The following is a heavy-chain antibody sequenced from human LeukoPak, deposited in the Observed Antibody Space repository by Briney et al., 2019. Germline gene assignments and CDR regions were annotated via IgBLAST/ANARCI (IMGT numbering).Heavy chain of an antibody. CDR3: ARWDDSAWAFGS. Sequence: SETLSLTCIVSGYSISSGYYWGWIRQPPGKGLEWIGSIYHSGNTYYNPSLKSRLTISVDTSKNQLSLKLASVTAADTAVYFCARWDDSAWAFGSWGPGTLVTVSS. CDR2: IYHSGNT. V-gene: IGHV4-38-2*02. D-gene: IGHD6-19*01. J-gene: IGHJ4*02. CDR1: GYSISSGYY.